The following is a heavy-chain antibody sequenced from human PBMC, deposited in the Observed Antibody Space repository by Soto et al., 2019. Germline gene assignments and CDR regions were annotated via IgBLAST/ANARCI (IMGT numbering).Heavy chain of an antibody. V-gene: IGHV3-33*01. D-gene: IGHD3-9*01. Sequence: QVQLVESGGGVVQPGRSLRLSCAASGFTFSSYGMHWVRQAPGKGLEWVAVIWYDGSNKYYADSVKGRFTISRDNSKNTLYLQLNSLRAEDTAVYYCARDRKYSDILTGYFDYWGQGTLVTVSS. CDR2: IWYDGSNK. CDR3: ARDRKYSDILTGYFDY. J-gene: IGHJ4*02. CDR1: GFTFSSYG.